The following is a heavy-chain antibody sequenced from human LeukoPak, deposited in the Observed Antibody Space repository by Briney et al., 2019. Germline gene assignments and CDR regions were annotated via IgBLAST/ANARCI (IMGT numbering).Heavy chain of an antibody. J-gene: IGHJ4*02. V-gene: IGHV4-39*07. CDR1: DGSISSGGYY. D-gene: IGHD3-22*01. Sequence: SETLSLTCTVSDGSISSGGYYWGWIRQPPGKGLEWIGSMYYSGSTYYNPSLKSRVTISVDTSKNQFSLKVSSVTAADTAVYYCARDAFYYDSSEDYWGQGTLVTVSS. CDR3: ARDAFYYDSSEDY. CDR2: MYYSGST.